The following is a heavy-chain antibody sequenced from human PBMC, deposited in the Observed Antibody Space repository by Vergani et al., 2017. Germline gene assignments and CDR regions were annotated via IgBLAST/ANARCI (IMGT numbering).Heavy chain of an antibody. D-gene: IGHD2-15*01. Sequence: QVQLQESGPGLVKPSETLSLTCTVSNDSVSNTFYYWGWIRQTPGKGLEWIGSIYYSGSTNYNPSLESRVTMSVDTSKSQFSLKLSSVTAADTAVYYCTRRWAEVAANNWFDPWGQGTLVTVSS. CDR2: IYYSGST. CDR1: NDSVSNTFYY. CDR3: TRRWAEVAANNWFDP. J-gene: IGHJ5*02. V-gene: IGHV4-39*01.